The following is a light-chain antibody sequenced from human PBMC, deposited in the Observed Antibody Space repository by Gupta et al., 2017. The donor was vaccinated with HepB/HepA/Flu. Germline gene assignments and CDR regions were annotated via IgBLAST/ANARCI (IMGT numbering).Light chain of an antibody. CDR2: DAS. CDR1: QNVDSY. CDR3: QHRSAWPLT. Sequence: IVLTQSPATLSLSPGERATLSCRASQNVDSYLAWYQQKPGQAPRPLIYDASTRATGIPARFSGSGSGTDFTLTITSLEAEDFAVYYCQHRSAWPLTFGPGTTVEIK. V-gene: IGKV3-11*01. J-gene: IGKJ3*01.